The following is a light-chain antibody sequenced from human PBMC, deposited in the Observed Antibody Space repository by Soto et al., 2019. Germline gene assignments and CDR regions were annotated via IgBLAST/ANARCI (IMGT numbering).Light chain of an antibody. CDR3: SSYTTSSTYV. J-gene: IGLJ1*01. V-gene: IGLV2-14*03. CDR2: DVS. Sequence: QSALTQPASVSGSPGQSITISCTGTSSDVGGYNYVSWYQQHPGKAPKLMIYDVSNRPSGVSNRFSGFKSGNTASLTISGLHAEDEDDYYCSSYTTSSTYVFGTGTKLTVL. CDR1: SSDVGGYNY.